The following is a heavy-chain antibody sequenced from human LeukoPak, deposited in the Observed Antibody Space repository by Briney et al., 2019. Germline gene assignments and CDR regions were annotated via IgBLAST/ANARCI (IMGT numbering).Heavy chain of an antibody. CDR2: INHSGST. CDR1: GGSFSGYY. CDR3: ARRDYPFDY. D-gene: IGHD4-11*01. V-gene: IGHV4-34*01. Sequence: SQTLSLTCAVYGGSFSGYYWSWIRQPPGKGLEWIGEINHSGSTNYNPSLKGRVTISVDTSKNQFSLKLSSVTAADTAVYYCARRDYPFDYWGQGTLVTVSS. J-gene: IGHJ4*02.